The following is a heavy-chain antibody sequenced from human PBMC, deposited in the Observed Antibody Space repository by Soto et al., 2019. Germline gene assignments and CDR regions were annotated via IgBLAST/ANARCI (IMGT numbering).Heavy chain of an antibody. CDR3: AMGAAGTCDSFDP. J-gene: IGHJ5*02. V-gene: IGHV4-61*01. CDR2: IYYNGNT. D-gene: IGHD6-13*01. CDR1: GGAVSSGSYY. Sequence: QVQLQESGPGLVQPSETLSLTCTVSGGAVSSGSYYWSWIRQPPGKGVEWIGFIYYNGNTNHNPPPKSRVTISIDTSKHLFSLKLRSVTAADTAVYYCAMGAAGTCDSFDPWGQGTLVTVSS.